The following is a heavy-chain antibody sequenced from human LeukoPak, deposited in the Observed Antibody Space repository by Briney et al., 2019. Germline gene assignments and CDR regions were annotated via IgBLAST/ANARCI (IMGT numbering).Heavy chain of an antibody. CDR1: GYTFTSYG. D-gene: IGHD2-15*01. Sequence: ASVKVSCKASGYTFTSYGISLVRQAPGQGLEWMGWISAYNGNTNYAQKLQGRVTMTTDTSTSTAYMELRSLRSDDTAVYYCARGYCSGGSCRSEDYYYGMDVWGQGTTVTVSS. V-gene: IGHV1-18*01. CDR2: ISAYNGNT. CDR3: ARGYCSGGSCRSEDYYYGMDV. J-gene: IGHJ6*02.